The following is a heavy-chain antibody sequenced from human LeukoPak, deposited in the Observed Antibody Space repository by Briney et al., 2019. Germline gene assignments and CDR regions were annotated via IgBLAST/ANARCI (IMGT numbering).Heavy chain of an antibody. J-gene: IGHJ4*02. CDR2: INHSGST. V-gene: IGHV4-34*01. Sequence: SETLSLTCAVYGGSFSGYYWSWIRQPPGKGLEWIGEINHSGSTNYNPSLKSRVTISVDTSKNQFSLKLSSVTAADTAVYYCARIGRYGGQGTLVTVSS. D-gene: IGHD1-26*01. CDR1: GGSFSGYY. CDR3: ARIGRY.